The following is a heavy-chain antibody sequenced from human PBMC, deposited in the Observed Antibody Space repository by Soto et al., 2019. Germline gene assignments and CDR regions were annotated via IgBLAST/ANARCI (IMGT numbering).Heavy chain of an antibody. D-gene: IGHD3-9*01. V-gene: IGHV4-39*01. Sequence: HLQLQESGPGLVKPSETLSLTCSVSGDSINSDKYYWGWIRQPPGKGLEWIGSIYFRGNTYYNPSLQIRVTISLDKSKSQFSLKLNSVTAADSAVYFCARLEGLATISYYFDFWGQGALVTVSS. CDR3: ARLEGLATISYYFDF. J-gene: IGHJ4*02. CDR1: GDSINSDKYY. CDR2: IYFRGNT.